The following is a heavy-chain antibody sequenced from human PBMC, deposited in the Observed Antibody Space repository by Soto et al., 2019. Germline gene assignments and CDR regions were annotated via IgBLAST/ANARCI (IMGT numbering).Heavy chain of an antibody. CDR1: GFSLSTSGVG. J-gene: IGHJ5*02. CDR3: AHSIKDYDFWSGYYTSWFDP. Sequence: ESGPTLVNPTQTLTLTCTFSGFSLSTSGVGVGWIRQPPGKALEWLALIYWDDDKRYSPSLKSRLTITKDTSKNQVVLTMTNMDPVDTATYYCAHSIKDYDFWSGYYTSWFDPWGQGTLVTVSS. CDR2: IYWDDDK. D-gene: IGHD3-3*01. V-gene: IGHV2-5*02.